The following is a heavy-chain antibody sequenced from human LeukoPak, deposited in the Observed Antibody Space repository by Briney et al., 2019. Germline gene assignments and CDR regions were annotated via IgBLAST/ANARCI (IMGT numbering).Heavy chain of an antibody. Sequence: ASVKVSCKASGYTFTSYGISWVRQAPGQGLEWMGWISIYNSNTNYVQKFQGRVTMTTDTSTSTAYMELRSLRSDDTAVHYCARSQNLYYYDSSGYYPMGYWGQGTLVTVSS. D-gene: IGHD3-22*01. J-gene: IGHJ4*02. CDR3: ARSQNLYYYDSSGYYPMGY. CDR2: ISIYNSNT. V-gene: IGHV1-18*01. CDR1: GYTFTSYG.